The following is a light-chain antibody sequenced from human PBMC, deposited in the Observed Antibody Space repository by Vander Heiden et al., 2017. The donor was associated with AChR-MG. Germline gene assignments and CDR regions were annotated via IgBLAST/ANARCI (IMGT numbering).Light chain of an antibody. J-gene: IGLJ2*01. V-gene: IGLV2-14*03. CDR2: DVS. CDR3: SSYTSSSTLV. Sequence: QSALTQPASVSGSPGQSITISCTGTSSYVGGYNYVSWYQQHPGKAPKLMIYDVSNRPSGVSNRFSGSKSGNTASLTISGLQAEDEADYYCSSYTSSSTLVFGGGTKLTVI. CDR1: SSYVGGYNY.